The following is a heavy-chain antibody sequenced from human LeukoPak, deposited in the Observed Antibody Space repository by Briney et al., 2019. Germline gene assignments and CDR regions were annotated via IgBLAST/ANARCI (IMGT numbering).Heavy chain of an antibody. J-gene: IGHJ6*03. CDR3: TTGVVLAANFYYYYMDV. CDR2: IKSKTDGGTT. CDR1: GYTFSNAW. Sequence: GGSLRLSCAASGYTFSNAWMSWVRQAPGKGLEWVGRIKSKTDGGTTDYAAPVKGRFTLSRDDSKTTLYLQMNSLKTEDTAVYYCTTGVVLAANFYYYYMDVWGKGTTVTVSS. V-gene: IGHV3-15*01. D-gene: IGHD2-2*01.